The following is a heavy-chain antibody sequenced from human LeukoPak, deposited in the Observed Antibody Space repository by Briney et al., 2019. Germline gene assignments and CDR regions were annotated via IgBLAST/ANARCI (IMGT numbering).Heavy chain of an antibody. CDR3: ARDPQKDSSGPNFDY. CDR1: GYTFTSYG. J-gene: IGHJ4*02. D-gene: IGHD3-22*01. V-gene: IGHV1-18*01. CDR2: ISAYNGNT. Sequence: GASVKVSCKASGYTFTSYGISWVRQAPGQGLEWMGWISAYNGNTNYAQKLQGRVTMTTDTSTSTAYMELSSLRSEDTAVYYCARDPQKDSSGPNFDYWGQGTLVTVSS.